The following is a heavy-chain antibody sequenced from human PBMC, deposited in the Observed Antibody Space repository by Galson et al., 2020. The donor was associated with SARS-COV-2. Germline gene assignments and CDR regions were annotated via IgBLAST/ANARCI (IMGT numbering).Heavy chain of an antibody. Sequence: ASETLSLTCAVSGGSISSGGYSWSWLRQPPGKGLEWIGFIYSGENTYYDPSFESRVTMSVDSSTNQFSLRLNSVTAADTAVYYCARVWGAYFDFWGQGILVTVSS. D-gene: IGHD3-16*01. J-gene: IGHJ4*02. CDR1: GGSISSGGYS. CDR3: ARVWGAYFDF. CDR2: IYSGENT. V-gene: IGHV4-30-2*01.